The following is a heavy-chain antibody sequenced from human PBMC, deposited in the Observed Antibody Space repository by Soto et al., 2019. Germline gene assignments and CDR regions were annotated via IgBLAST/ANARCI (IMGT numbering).Heavy chain of an antibody. J-gene: IGHJ6*02. CDR3: AREGVRCIGCSCYFRGGMDV. Sequence: EVQLVETGGGLIQPGGSLRLSCAASGFTVSSNYMSWVRQAPGKGLEWVSVIYSGGSTYYADSVKGRFTISRDNSKNMLYLQMNSLRAAESAVNYCAREGVRCIGCSCYFRGGMDVWGQGTTVTVSS. CDR1: GFTVSSNY. D-gene: IGHD2-15*01. CDR2: IYSGGST. V-gene: IGHV3-53*02.